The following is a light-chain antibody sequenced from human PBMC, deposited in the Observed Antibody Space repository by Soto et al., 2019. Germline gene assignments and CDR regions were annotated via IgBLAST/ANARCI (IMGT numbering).Light chain of an antibody. J-gene: IGKJ2*01. CDR3: QQYDNLPYT. Sequence: DIPMTQSPSSLSASVGDRVTITCQASQDIRNYLSWYQQKPGKAPKLLIYDASNLETGVPSRFSGSGSGTDFTFTISSLQPEDIATYYCQQYDNLPYTFGQGTKLEIK. V-gene: IGKV1-33*01. CDR2: DAS. CDR1: QDIRNY.